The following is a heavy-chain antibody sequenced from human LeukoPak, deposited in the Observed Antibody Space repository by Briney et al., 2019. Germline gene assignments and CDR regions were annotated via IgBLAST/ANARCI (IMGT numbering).Heavy chain of an antibody. CDR2: IWYDGSSK. CDR1: GFTLSRYD. D-gene: IGHD2-2*01. Sequence: LTLSYAASGFTLSRYDMLGVRHAPGKGLEWVAVIWYDGSSKYYGDYVNGAFTISRDTSKNTRYLQMNSLRAENTAVYYCARDALGYCSSTSCPGGMDVWGQGTTVTVSS. CDR3: ARDALGYCSSTSCPGGMDV. V-gene: IGHV3-33*01. J-gene: IGHJ6*02.